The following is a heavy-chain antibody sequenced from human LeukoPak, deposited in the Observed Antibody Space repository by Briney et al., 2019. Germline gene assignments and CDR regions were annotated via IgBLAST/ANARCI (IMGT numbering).Heavy chain of an antibody. Sequence: GGSLRLSCAASGFTVSSNYMSWVRQAPGKGLEWVSVIYSGGSTYCADSVKGRFTISRDNSKNTLYLQMNSLRAEDTAVYYCARDLSYYYGMDVWGQGTTVTVSS. J-gene: IGHJ6*02. D-gene: IGHD2/OR15-2a*01. CDR1: GFTVSSNY. CDR2: IYSGGST. CDR3: ARDLSYYYGMDV. V-gene: IGHV3-53*01.